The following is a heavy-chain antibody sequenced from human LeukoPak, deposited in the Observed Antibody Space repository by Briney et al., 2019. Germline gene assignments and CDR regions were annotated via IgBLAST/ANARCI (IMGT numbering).Heavy chain of an antibody. D-gene: IGHD1-26*01. CDR1: GGTFSSYA. CDR3: ATASGSSRQAYYYGMDV. Sequence: SVKVSCKASGGTFSSYAISWVRQAPGQGLEWMGRIIPILGIANYAQKFQGRVTITADKSTSTAYMELSSLRSEDTAVYYCATASGSSRQAYYYGMDVWGQGTTVTVSS. V-gene: IGHV1-69*04. CDR2: IIPILGIA. J-gene: IGHJ6*02.